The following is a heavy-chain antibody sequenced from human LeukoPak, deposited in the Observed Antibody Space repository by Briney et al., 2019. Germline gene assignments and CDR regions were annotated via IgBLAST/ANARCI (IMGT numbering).Heavy chain of an antibody. D-gene: IGHD4-17*01. J-gene: IGHJ2*01. V-gene: IGHV6-1*01. CDR3: ARDSPLTTVTTFPYWYFDL. Sequence: SQTLSLTCAISGDSVSSNSAAWNWIRQSPSRGLEWLGRTYYRSKWYNDYAVSVKGRITINPDTSKNQFSLQLNSVTPEDTAVYYCARDSPLTTVTTFPYWYFDLWGRGTLVTVSS. CDR2: TYYRSKWYN. CDR1: GDSVSSNSAA.